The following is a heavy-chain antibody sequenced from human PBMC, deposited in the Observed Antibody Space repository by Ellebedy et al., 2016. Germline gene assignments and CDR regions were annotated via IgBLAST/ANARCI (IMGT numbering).Heavy chain of an antibody. J-gene: IGHJ4*02. V-gene: IGHV1-18*01. Sequence: ASVKVSCKASGYTFSNYGTSWVRQAPGQGLEWLGWISAYNGNTIYVQKFRDRVTMTTDTSTSTAYMELRSLRLDDTAVYYCARDTGADYWGQGTLVSVSS. CDR2: ISAYNGNT. CDR1: GYTFSNYG. CDR3: ARDTGADY. D-gene: IGHD1-1*01.